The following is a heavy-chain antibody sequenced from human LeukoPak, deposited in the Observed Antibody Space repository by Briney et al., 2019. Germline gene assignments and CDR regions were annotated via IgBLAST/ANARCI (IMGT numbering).Heavy chain of an antibody. D-gene: IGHD3-16*02. J-gene: IGHJ4*02. V-gene: IGHV3-23*01. CDR2: MSGSGGST. Sequence: PGGSLRLSCTASGFTFGDYAMSWVRQAPGKGLEWVSAMSGSGGSTYYADSVKGRFTISRDNSKNTVYLQMNSLRAEDTAVYYCAKDRFYDYVRGSYRYTGPNYFDYWGQGILVTVSS. CDR1: GFTFGDYA. CDR3: AKDRFYDYVRGSYRYTGPNYFDY.